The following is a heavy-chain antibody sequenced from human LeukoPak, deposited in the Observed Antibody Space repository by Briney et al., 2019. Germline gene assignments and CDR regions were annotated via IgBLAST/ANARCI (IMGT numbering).Heavy chain of an antibody. Sequence: PGGSLRLSCAASGFTFSSYAMSWVRQAPGKGLEWVSAINGNGGSTYYADSVKGRFTISRDNSKNTLYLQMNSLRAEDTAVYYCAKGNGYNTYYFDYRGQGTLVTVSS. CDR1: GFTFSSYA. CDR2: INGNGGST. D-gene: IGHD5-24*01. CDR3: AKGNGYNTYYFDY. V-gene: IGHV3-23*01. J-gene: IGHJ4*02.